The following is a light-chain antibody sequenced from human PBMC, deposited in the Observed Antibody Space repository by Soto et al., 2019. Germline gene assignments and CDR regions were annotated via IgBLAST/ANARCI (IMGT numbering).Light chain of an antibody. V-gene: IGLV2-14*01. Sequence: QSALTQPASVSGSPGQSITFSCTGTSSDLGGYNYVSWYQQHPDKAPKLVIYDVSNRPSGVSNRFSGSKSGNTASLTISGLQADDEADYYCSSYTTTSTLVFGGGTKLTVL. CDR3: SSYTTTSTLV. J-gene: IGLJ2*01. CDR2: DVS. CDR1: SSDLGGYNY.